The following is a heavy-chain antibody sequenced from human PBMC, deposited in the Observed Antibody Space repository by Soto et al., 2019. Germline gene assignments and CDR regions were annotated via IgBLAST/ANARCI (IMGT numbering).Heavy chain of an antibody. CDR1: GFSLSTSGVG. D-gene: IGHD4-17*01. Sequence: SGPTLVNPTQTLTLTCTFSGFSLSTSGVGVGWIRQPPGKALEWLALIYWDDDKRYRPTLKSRLTITKDTSENQVVLTMTNMDPVDTATYYCARRDAYDDYGVFDYWGQGTLVTVSS. CDR2: IYWDDDK. CDR3: ARRDAYDDYGVFDY. V-gene: IGHV2-5*02. J-gene: IGHJ4*02.